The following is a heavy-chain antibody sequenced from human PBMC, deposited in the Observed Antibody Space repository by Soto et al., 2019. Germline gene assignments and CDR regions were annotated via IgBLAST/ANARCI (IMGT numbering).Heavy chain of an antibody. CDR1: GFNFSRYS. D-gene: IGHD1-1*01. V-gene: IGHV3-48*02. CDR2: ISSRSSTI. Sequence: EVQLVESGGGLVQPGWSLRLSCADAGFNFSRYSINWVRQAPWKGLEWVSNISSRSSTIYYADSAKGRFSISRDNATNSLYLQMSSLRDEEKAVYYCAREPAIERFDYLGEGTLVTVPS. CDR3: AREPAIERFDY. J-gene: IGHJ4*02.